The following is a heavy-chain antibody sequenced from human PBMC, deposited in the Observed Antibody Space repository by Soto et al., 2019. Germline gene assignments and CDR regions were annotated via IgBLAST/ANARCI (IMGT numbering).Heavy chain of an antibody. Sequence: EVQLVESGGNLVQPGGSLRLSCATSVFTFNDYALHWVRQAPGKGLEWVSSINENSGSLDYADSVKGRFTISRDNAKNSLYLQMNSLRTEDTALYYCAKDSHWSLDYWCQGTLVTDSS. V-gene: IGHV3-9*01. CDR1: VFTFNDYA. CDR3: AKDSHWSLDY. D-gene: IGHD1-1*01. CDR2: INENSGSL. J-gene: IGHJ4*02.